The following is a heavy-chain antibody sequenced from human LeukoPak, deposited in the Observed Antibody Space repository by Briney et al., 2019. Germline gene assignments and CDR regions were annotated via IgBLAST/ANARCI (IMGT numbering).Heavy chain of an antibody. D-gene: IGHD3-10*01. Sequence: GGSLRLSCAASGFTFDDYAMHWVRQAPGKGLEWVSGISWNSGSIGYADSVKGRFTISRDNAMNSLYLQMNSLRAEDTALYYCAKGLWFGEFHPFDYWGQGTLVTVSS. V-gene: IGHV3-9*01. CDR1: GFTFDDYA. CDR3: AKGLWFGEFHPFDY. CDR2: ISWNSGSI. J-gene: IGHJ4*02.